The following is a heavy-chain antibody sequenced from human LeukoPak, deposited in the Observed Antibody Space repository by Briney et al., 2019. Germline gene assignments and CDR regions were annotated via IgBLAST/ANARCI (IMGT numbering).Heavy chain of an antibody. J-gene: IGHJ5*02. V-gene: IGHV1-8*01. CDR3: ARGLGEGATNWFDP. D-gene: IGHD1-26*01. Sequence: ASVVVSCKASGYTFTTFDINWVRQAAGQGLEWMGWMNPNSGNTGYAQKFQGRVTMTRSTSITTAYMELTSLRSEDTAVYYCARGLGEGATNWFDPWGQGTLVTVSS. CDR2: MNPNSGNT. CDR1: GYTFTTFD.